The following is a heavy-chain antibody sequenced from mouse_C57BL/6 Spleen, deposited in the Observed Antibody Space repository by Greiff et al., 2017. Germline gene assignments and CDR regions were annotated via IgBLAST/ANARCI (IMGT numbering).Heavy chain of an antibody. Sequence: QVQLQQSGAELVRPGTSVKMSCKASGYTFTNYWIGWAKQRPGHGLEWIGDIYPGGGYTNYNEKFKGKATLTADQSSSTAYMQFSSLTSEDSAIYYCARSGYGSSFDYWGQGTTLTVSS. CDR1: GYTFTNYW. D-gene: IGHD1-1*01. V-gene: IGHV1-63*01. CDR2: IYPGGGYT. J-gene: IGHJ2*01. CDR3: ARSGYGSSFDY.